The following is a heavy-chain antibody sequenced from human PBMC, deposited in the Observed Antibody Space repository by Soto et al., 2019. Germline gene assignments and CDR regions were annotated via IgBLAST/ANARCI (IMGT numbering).Heavy chain of an antibody. Sequence: PSETLSLTCTVSGGSVSSGSYYWSWIRQPPGKGLEWIGYIYYSGSTNYNPSLKSRVTISVDTSKNQFSLKLSSVTAADTAVYYCARDQDSSGLGGYWGQGTLVTVSS. D-gene: IGHD3-22*01. CDR1: GGSVSSGSYY. CDR3: ARDQDSSGLGGY. J-gene: IGHJ4*02. V-gene: IGHV4-61*01. CDR2: IYYSGST.